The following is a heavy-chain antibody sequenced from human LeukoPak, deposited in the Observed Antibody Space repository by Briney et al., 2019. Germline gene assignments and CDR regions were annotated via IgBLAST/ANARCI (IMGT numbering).Heavy chain of an antibody. V-gene: IGHV4-59*08. D-gene: IGHD3-9*01. J-gene: IGHJ3*02. CDR1: GGSITSYY. CDR2: IFYSGRT. Sequence: SETLSLTCTVSGGSITSYYWSWIRQPPGKGLEWIGYIFYSGRTKYNPSLKSRVTISADTSKNQFSLKLSSVTAADTAVYYCARHVRDILTGYYPDVFDIWGQGTMVTVSP. CDR3: ARHVRDILTGYYPDVFDI.